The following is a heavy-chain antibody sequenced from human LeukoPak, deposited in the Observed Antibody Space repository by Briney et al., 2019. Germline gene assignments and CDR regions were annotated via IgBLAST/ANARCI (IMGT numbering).Heavy chain of an antibody. J-gene: IGHJ6*03. Sequence: GGSLRLSCTVPGFTVSSNSMSWVRQAPGKGLEWVSFIYSDNTHYSDSVKGRFTISRDNSKNTLYLQMNSLRAADTAVYYCVRTHPLFYMDVWGKGTTVTVSS. CDR1: GFTVSSNS. V-gene: IGHV3-53*01. CDR2: IYSDNT. CDR3: VRTHPLFYMDV.